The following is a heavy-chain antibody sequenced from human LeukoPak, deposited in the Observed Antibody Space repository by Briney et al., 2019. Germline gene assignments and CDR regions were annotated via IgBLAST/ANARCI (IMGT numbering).Heavy chain of an antibody. Sequence: GASVKVSCKASGYTFTGYYMHWVRQAPGQGLEWMGWINPNSGGTNYAQKIQGRVTMTTDTSTSTAYMELRSLRSDDTAVYYCAREWGRVGATQTVPFDYWGQGTLVTVSS. CDR3: AREWGRVGATQTVPFDY. J-gene: IGHJ4*02. D-gene: IGHD1-26*01. CDR1: GYTFTGYY. CDR2: INPNSGGT. V-gene: IGHV1-2*02.